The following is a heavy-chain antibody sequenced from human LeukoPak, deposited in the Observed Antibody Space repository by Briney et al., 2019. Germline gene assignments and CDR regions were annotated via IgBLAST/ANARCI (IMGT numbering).Heavy chain of an antibody. J-gene: IGHJ6*03. Sequence: GGSLRLSCAASGFTFSSYSMNWVRQAPGKGLEWVSSISSSSSYIYYADSVKGRFTISRDNAKNSLYLQTNSLRAEDTAVYYCARCLSVIYYYYYYMDVWGKGTTVTVSS. V-gene: IGHV3-21*01. CDR3: ARCLSVIYYYYYYMDV. CDR1: GFTFSSYS. D-gene: IGHD3-10*01. CDR2: ISSSSSYI.